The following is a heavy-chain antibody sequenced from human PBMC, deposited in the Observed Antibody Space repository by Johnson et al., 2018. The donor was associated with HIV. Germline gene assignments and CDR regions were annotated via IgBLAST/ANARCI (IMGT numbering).Heavy chain of an antibody. V-gene: IGHV3-23*04. Sequence: VQLVESGGGVVRPGGSLRLSCAASGFTFDDYGMSWVRQAPGKGLEWVSGIRGGGGSTYYADSVKGRFTISRDNSKNTVDLLMSSLRADDTAIYYCAKEGKVAVAYDAFDMWGQGTMVTVSS. CDR1: GFTFDDYG. J-gene: IGHJ3*02. CDR3: AKEGKVAVAYDAFDM. CDR2: IRGGGGST. D-gene: IGHD6-19*01.